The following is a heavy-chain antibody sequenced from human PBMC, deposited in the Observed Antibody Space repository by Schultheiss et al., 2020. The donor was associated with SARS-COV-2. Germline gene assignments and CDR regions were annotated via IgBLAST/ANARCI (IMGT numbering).Heavy chain of an antibody. J-gene: IGHJ2*01. CDR3: ARAPNRLPGWPFDL. CDR2: IKSKIEDGTT. D-gene: IGHD2-15*01. CDR1: GFTFSNAW. Sequence: GESLKISCVASGFTFSNAWMSWVRQAPGKGLEWVGRIKSKIEDGTTDYAAPVKGRFTISRDNSKNTLYLQMNSLRAEDTAVYYCARAPNRLPGWPFDLWGRGTLVTVSS. V-gene: IGHV3-15*01.